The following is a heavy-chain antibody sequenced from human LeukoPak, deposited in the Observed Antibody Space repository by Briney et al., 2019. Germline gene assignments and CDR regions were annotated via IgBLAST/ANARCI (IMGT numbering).Heavy chain of an antibody. CDR1: GGTFSSYA. D-gene: IGHD3-22*01. Sequence: SVKVSCKASGGTFSSYAISWVRQAPGQGLEWMGGIIPIFGTANYAQKFQGRVTITTDESTSAAYMELSSLRSEDTAVYYCAREVGDSSGYYYHYFDYWGQGTLVTVSS. CDR2: IIPIFGTA. V-gene: IGHV1-69*05. CDR3: AREVGDSSGYYYHYFDY. J-gene: IGHJ4*02.